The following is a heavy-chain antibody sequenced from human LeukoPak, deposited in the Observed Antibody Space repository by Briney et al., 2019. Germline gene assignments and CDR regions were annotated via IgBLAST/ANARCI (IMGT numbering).Heavy chain of an antibody. D-gene: IGHD5-18*01. Sequence: PSETLSLTCAVYGGSFSGYYWSWIRQPPGKGLEWIGEINHSGSTNYNPSLKSRVTISVDTSKNQFSLKLSSVTAADTAVYYCARGHGYSYGFRSWFDPWGQGTLVTVSS. V-gene: IGHV4-34*01. J-gene: IGHJ5*02. CDR1: GGSFSGYY. CDR2: INHSGST. CDR3: ARGHGYSYGFRSWFDP.